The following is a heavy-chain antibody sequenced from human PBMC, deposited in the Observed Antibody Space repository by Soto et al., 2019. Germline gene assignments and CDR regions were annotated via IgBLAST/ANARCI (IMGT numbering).Heavy chain of an antibody. Sequence: ASVKVSCKASGYTFTSYDINWVRQATGQGLEWMGWMNPNSGNTGYAQKFQGRVTMTRNTSISTAYMELSSLRSEDTAVYYCARFLFDCSSTSCLNRYFDWLSSYYYMDVWGKGTTVTVSS. CDR1: GYTFTSYD. J-gene: IGHJ6*03. D-gene: IGHD2-2*01. V-gene: IGHV1-8*01. CDR2: MNPNSGNT. CDR3: ARFLFDCSSTSCLNRYFDWLSSYYYMDV.